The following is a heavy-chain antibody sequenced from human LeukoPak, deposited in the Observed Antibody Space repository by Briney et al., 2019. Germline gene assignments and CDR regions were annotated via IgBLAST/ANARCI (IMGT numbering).Heavy chain of an antibody. Sequence: SVKVSCKASGGTFSSYAISWVRQAPGQGLEWMGGIIPIFGTANYAQKFQGRVTITADESTSTAYMELSSLRSEDTAVYYCARSPAAGRAAFDIWGQGTMVTVSS. CDR2: IIPIFGTA. D-gene: IGHD2-2*01. J-gene: IGHJ3*02. CDR1: GGTFSSYA. CDR3: ARSPAAGRAAFDI. V-gene: IGHV1-69*13.